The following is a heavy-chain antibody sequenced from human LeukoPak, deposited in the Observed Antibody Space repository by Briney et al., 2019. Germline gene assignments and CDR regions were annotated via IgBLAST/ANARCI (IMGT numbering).Heavy chain of an antibody. J-gene: IGHJ5*02. CDR1: GTSISSGRHY. CDR3: ARSHPFDH. V-gene: IGHV4-31*03. Sequence: SETLSLTCTVSGTSISSGRHYWSWLRQHPGKGLEWIGYIYYSGGTYTTPSLKSRVTMSVDTSKNQFSLKLNSVTAADTAVYYCARSHPFDHWGRGALVIVSS. CDR2: IYYSGGT.